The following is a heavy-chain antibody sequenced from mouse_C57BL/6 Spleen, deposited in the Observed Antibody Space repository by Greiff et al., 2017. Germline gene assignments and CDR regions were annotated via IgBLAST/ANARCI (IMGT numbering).Heavy chain of an antibody. V-gene: IGHV1-82*01. CDR2: IYPGAGDT. J-gene: IGHJ3*01. CDR3: ASAGADGYDPWFAY. CDR1: GYAFSSSW. D-gene: IGHD2-2*01. Sequence: VKLMESGPELVKPGASVKISCKASGYAFSSSWMNWVKQRPGKGLEWIGRIYPGAGDTNYNGKFKGKATLTADKSSSTAYMQLSSLTSEDSAVYFCASAGADGYDPWFAYWGQGTLVTVSA.